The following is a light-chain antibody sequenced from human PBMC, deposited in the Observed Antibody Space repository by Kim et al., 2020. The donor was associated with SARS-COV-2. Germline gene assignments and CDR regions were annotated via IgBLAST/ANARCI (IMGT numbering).Light chain of an antibody. CDR2: SVS. Sequence: EIVMTQSPATLSVSPGERVTLTCMASQSFTTNLAWYQHKPGQAPRLLIYSVSTRASGIPARFSGSGSGTEFTLTISSLQSEDFAIYYCQQYYNWPRTFGQGTKVDIK. V-gene: IGKV3-15*01. CDR3: QQYYNWPRT. J-gene: IGKJ1*01. CDR1: QSFTTN.